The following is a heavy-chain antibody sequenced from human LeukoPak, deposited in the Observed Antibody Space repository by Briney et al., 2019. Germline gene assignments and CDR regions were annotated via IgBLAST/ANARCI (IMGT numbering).Heavy chain of an antibody. J-gene: IGHJ5*02. D-gene: IGHD4-17*01. CDR2: IWYDGSNK. Sequence: GGSLRLSCAASGFTFSSYGMHWVRQAPGKGLEWVAVIWYDGSNKYYADSVKGRFTISRDNSKNTLYLQMNSLRAEDTAVYYRARDPSTVTHGGWFDPWGQGTLVTVSS. CDR3: ARDPSTVTHGGWFDP. CDR1: GFTFSSYG. V-gene: IGHV3-33*01.